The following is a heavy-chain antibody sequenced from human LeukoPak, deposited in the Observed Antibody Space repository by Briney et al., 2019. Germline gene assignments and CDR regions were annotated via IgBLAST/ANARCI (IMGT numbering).Heavy chain of an antibody. V-gene: IGHV1-8*01. Sequence: ASVKVSCKASGYTFTSYDINWVRQATGQGLEWMGWMNPNSGNTGYAQKFQGRVTMTRNTSISTAYMELSSLRSEDTAVYYCARVVGRATRLPYYYYMDVWGKGTTVTVSS. CDR1: GYTFTSYD. J-gene: IGHJ6*03. D-gene: IGHD1-26*01. CDR3: ARVVGRATRLPYYYYMDV. CDR2: MNPNSGNT.